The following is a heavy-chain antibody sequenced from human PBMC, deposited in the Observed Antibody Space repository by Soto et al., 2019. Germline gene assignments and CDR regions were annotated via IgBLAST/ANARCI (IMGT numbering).Heavy chain of an antibody. CDR3: ARVAY. J-gene: IGHJ4*02. CDR2: ISSGSSDT. Sequence: PGGSRRRSWHASGFTFSRVNMNWVRQVPGKGLEWVASISSGSSDTWYADSVNGRFIISRDNAQNSLFLQMNTLRPEHTAMYYCARVAYWGRGAQVTVCS. V-gene: IGHV3-21*01. CDR1: GFTFSRVN.